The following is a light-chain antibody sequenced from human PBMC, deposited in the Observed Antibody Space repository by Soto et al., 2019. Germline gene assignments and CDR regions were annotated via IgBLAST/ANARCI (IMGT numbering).Light chain of an antibody. Sequence: EVVLTQSPGTLSLSPGESATLSCRASQSVINNYFAWYQQKPGQAPRRLIFGSSDRATGIPDRFSGSESRTDFTLNISGLEPEDFAVYYCHQYGSSPPYTFGQGTKLEIK. CDR1: QSVINNY. V-gene: IGKV3-20*01. CDR3: HQYGSSPPYT. J-gene: IGKJ2*01. CDR2: GSS.